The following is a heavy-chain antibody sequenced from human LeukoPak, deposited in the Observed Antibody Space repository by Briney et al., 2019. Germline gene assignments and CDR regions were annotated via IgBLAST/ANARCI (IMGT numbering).Heavy chain of an antibody. CDR3: AREVGADYGSAFDP. D-gene: IGHD3-10*01. Sequence: PGGSLRLSCAASGFTVSSNYMSWVRQAPGKGLEWVSVIYSGGSTYYADSVKGRFTISRHNSKNTLYLQMNGLRVEDTAVYYCAREVGADYGSAFDPWGQGTLVTVSS. CDR2: IYSGGST. CDR1: GFTVSSNY. J-gene: IGHJ5*02. V-gene: IGHV3-53*04.